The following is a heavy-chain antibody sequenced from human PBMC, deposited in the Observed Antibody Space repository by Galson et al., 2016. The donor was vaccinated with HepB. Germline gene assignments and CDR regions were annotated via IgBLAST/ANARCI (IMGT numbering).Heavy chain of an antibody. CDR1: GFTFSSYS. V-gene: IGHV3-48*02. D-gene: IGHD3-10*01. Sequence: SLRLSCAASGFTFSSYSMNWVRQAPGKGLEWVAYISSNNNSILYADSVKGRFTISRDNGKDSLYLQMNSLRDEDTAVYYCARPGWGQGTLVTVSS. CDR2: ISSNNNSI. CDR3: ARPG. J-gene: IGHJ4*02.